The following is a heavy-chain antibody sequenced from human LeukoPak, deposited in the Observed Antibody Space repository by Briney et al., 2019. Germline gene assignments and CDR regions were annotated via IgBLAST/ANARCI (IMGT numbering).Heavy chain of an antibody. D-gene: IGHD6-6*01. V-gene: IGHV3-23*01. J-gene: IGHJ4*02. CDR2: ISGGGGNT. Sequence: GGSLRLSCAASGFSFSHYAMNWVRQAPGKGLEWVSGISGGGGNTYYSDSVKGRFTISSDNSKNTLYLQTNSLRAEDTAVYYCAKDRWLDTAARPMDYWGQGSLVTVSS. CDR1: GFSFSHYA. CDR3: AKDRWLDTAARPMDY.